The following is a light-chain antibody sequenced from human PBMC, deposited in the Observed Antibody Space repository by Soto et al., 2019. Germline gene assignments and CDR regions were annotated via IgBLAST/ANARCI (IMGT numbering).Light chain of an antibody. CDR3: QQHGNSPT. J-gene: IGKJ1*01. CDR1: QTLSGNY. CDR2: GTS. Sequence: IVLAQCPGTLSLSPGERATLSCRASQTLSGNYVAWYQQKPGQAPRLLIYGTSNRATGIPDRFAGSGSGTDFSLTVNRLEPEDFAVYYCQQHGNSPTFGQGTKVEIK. V-gene: IGKV3-20*01.